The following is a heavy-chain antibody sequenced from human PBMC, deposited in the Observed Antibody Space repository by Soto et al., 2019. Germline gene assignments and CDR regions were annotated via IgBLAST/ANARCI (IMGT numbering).Heavy chain of an antibody. CDR2: INAGNGNT. J-gene: IGHJ2*01. CDR1: GYTFTSYA. V-gene: IGHV1-3*01. D-gene: IGHD1-26*01. CDR3: ARGGSLYWYFDL. Sequence: QVQLVQSGAEVKKPGASVKVSCKASGYTFTSYAMHWVRQAPGQRLEWMGWINAGNGNTKYSQKFQGRVTITRDTPARTAYVELSGQRSEDTAVYYCARGGSLYWYFDLWGRGTLVTVSS.